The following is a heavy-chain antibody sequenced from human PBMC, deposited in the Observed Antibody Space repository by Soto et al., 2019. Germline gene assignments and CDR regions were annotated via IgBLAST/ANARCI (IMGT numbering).Heavy chain of an antibody. J-gene: IGHJ4*02. Sequence: GGSLRLSCAASGFTFSDYYMSWIRQAPGKGLEWVSYISSSSSYTNYADSVKGRFTISRDNSKNTLFLQMYDLRAEDTALYYCAKDGYCNGGSCYLYYLDSWGLGTPVPVSS. D-gene: IGHD2-15*01. CDR3: AKDGYCNGGSCYLYYLDS. CDR2: ISSSSSYT. V-gene: IGHV3-11*03. CDR1: GFTFSDYY.